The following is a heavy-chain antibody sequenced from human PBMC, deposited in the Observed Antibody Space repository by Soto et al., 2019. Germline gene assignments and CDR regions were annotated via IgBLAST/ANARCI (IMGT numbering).Heavy chain of an antibody. J-gene: IGHJ6*02. CDR2: ISGYNGHT. CDR3: AREGEMPYYYYGLDV. CDR1: GYTFTTYG. Sequence: QVQLVQSGAEVRKPGASVKVSCKASGYTFTTYGISWVRQAPGQGLEWMGRISGYNGHTKYAQKFQGRVTMTTDTSTSTVYMDLRSLRSDDTAVYYCAREGEMPYYYYGLDVWGQGTTVTVSS. V-gene: IGHV1-18*01. D-gene: IGHD3-16*01.